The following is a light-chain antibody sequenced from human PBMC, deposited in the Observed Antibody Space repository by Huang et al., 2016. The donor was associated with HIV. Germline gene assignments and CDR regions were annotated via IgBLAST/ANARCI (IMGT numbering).Light chain of an antibody. J-gene: IGKJ2*01. V-gene: IGKV1-5*03. CDR1: QSISSW. Sequence: DIQMTQSPSTLSASVGDRVTITCRASQSISSWLAWYQQKPGKAPKVLIYKASSLESGVPSRFSGSGSGTEFTLTISSLQPDDFGTYYCQQYNRYSYTFGQGTNLEIK. CDR2: KAS. CDR3: QQYNRYSYT.